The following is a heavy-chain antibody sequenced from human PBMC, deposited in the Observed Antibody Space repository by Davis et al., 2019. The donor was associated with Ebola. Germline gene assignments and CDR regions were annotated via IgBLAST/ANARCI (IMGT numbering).Heavy chain of an antibody. D-gene: IGHD6-19*01. CDR1: GFTFSSYE. Sequence: GESLKISCAASGFTFSSYEMNWVRQAPGRGLEWVSVIYSGGSTYYADSVKGRFTISRDNSKNTLYLQMNSLRAEDTAVYYCARDKGSGWFDPWGQGTLVTVSS. V-gene: IGHV3-66*01. J-gene: IGHJ5*02. CDR2: IYSGGST. CDR3: ARDKGSGWFDP.